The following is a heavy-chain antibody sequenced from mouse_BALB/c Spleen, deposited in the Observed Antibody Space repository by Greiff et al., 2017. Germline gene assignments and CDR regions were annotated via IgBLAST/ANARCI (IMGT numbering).Heavy chain of an antibody. D-gene: IGHD4-1*01. CDR2: ISDGGSYT. CDR3: ARDLNWDDAMDY. J-gene: IGHJ4*01. CDR1: GFTFSDYY. V-gene: IGHV5-4*02. Sequence: EVKVVESGGGLVKPGGSLKLSCAASGFTFSDYYMYWVRQTPEKRLEWVATISDGGSYTYYPDSVKGRFTISRDNAKNNLYLQMSSLKSEDTAMYYCARDLNWDDAMDYWGQGTSVTVSS.